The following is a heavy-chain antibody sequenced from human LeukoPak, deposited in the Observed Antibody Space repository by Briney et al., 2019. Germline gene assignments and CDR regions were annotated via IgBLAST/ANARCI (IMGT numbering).Heavy chain of an antibody. CDR3: ARGSAHFDY. CDR1: GGSFSDYY. V-gene: IGHV4-34*01. CDR2: INHSGGT. J-gene: IGHJ4*02. Sequence: SETLSLTCAVNGGSFSDYYWSWIRQPPGKGLEWIGEINHSGGTNYNPSLKSRVTISVDTSKNQFSLKLSSVTAADTAVFYCARGSAHFDYWGQGTLVTVSS. D-gene: IGHD3-10*01.